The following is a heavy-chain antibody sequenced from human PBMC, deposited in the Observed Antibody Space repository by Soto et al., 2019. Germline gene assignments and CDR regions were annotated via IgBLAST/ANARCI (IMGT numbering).Heavy chain of an antibody. CDR1: GDSVSSSSAV. J-gene: IGHJ5*02. D-gene: IGHD6-6*01. CDR2: TYYRSIWQT. CDR3: ARLVGNSWLDH. V-gene: IGHV6-1*01. Sequence: QVQLQQSGLGLAKSSQTLSLTCAISGDSVSSSSAVWNWIRQSPSRGLEWLGRTYYRSIWQTEYAVSVKSRMTINPDASKNQFSLQLNSVTPEDTAMYYCARLVGNSWLDHWGQGTLVTVSS.